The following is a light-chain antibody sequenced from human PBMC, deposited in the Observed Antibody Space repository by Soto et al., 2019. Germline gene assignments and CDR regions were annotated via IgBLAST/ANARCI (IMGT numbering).Light chain of an antibody. J-gene: IGKJ5*01. V-gene: IGKV3-15*01. Sequence: EIVMTQSPATLSVSPGERATLSCRASESVSGNLAWYQQKPGQAPRLLIYDTASRATAIPARFSGSGSGTEFTLTICSLQSEDFAVYYCQQYSKWPTFGQGTRLEIK. CDR2: DTA. CDR1: ESVSGN. CDR3: QQYSKWPT.